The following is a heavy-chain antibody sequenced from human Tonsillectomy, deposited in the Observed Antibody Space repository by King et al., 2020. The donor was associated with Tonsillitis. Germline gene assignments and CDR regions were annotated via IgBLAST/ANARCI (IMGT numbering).Heavy chain of an antibody. D-gene: IGHD4-17*01. V-gene: IGHV4-39*07. Sequence: LQLQESGPGLVKPSETLSLTCTVSGGSISSGSYYWDWIRQPPGKGLEWIGSIYYSGSTYYNPSLKSRVTISVDMSKNQFSLKLSSVTAADTAVYFCARRDYGDPLFDYWGQGTLVTVSS. CDR3: ARRDYGDPLFDY. CDR2: IYYSGST. CDR1: GGSISSGSYY. J-gene: IGHJ4*02.